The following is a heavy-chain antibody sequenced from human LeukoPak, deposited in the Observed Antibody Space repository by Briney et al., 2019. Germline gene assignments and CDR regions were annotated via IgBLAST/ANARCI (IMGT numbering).Heavy chain of an antibody. CDR1: GGSISSYY. D-gene: IGHD1-26*01. CDR2: IYTSGST. Sequence: SETLSLTCTVSGGSISSYYWSWIRQPAGKGLEWIGRIYTSGSTNYNPSLKSRVTMSVDTSKNRFSLKLNSVTAADTAVYYCARDPAGRGFSDYWGQGTLVTVSS. V-gene: IGHV4-4*07. CDR3: ARDPAGRGFSDY. J-gene: IGHJ4*02.